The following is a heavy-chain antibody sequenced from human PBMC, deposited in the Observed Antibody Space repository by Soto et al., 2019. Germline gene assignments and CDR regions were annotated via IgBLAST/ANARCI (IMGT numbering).Heavy chain of an antibody. CDR2: IIPIFGTA. CDR1: GGTFSSYA. J-gene: IGHJ4*02. CDR3: TYDSSGYYSPFDY. V-gene: IGHV1-69*06. D-gene: IGHD3-22*01. Sequence: GASVKVSCKASGGTFSSYAISWVRQAPGQGLEWMGGIIPIFGTANYAQKFQGRVTITADKSTSTAYMELSSLRSEDTAVYYCTYDSSGYYSPFDYWGQGTLVTVSS.